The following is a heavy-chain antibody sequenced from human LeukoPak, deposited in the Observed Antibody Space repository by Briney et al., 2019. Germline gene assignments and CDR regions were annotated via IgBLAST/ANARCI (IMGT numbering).Heavy chain of an antibody. CDR1: GFTFSSYG. CDR2: IWYDGSNK. D-gene: IGHD2-2*02. V-gene: IGHV3-33*08. Sequence: GGSLRLSCAASGFTFSSYGMHWVRQAPGKGLEWVAVIWYDGSNKYYAESVKGRFTISRDYSKNTLYWQMNSLRAEDTAVYYCARDHIVVVPAAIPVPHYYYYGMDVWGQGTTVTVSS. CDR3: ARDHIVVVPAAIPVPHYYYYGMDV. J-gene: IGHJ6*02.